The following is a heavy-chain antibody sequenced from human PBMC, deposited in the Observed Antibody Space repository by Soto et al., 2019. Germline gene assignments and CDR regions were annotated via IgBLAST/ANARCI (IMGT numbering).Heavy chain of an antibody. CDR1: GFSFSSYG. CDR3: GAGQYFSDY. Sequence: QVQLVESGGGVVQPGRSLRLSYAASGFSFSSYGMHWVRQAPGKGLEWVALISYGGSEKYFADSVKGRFTISRDNSKNTLYLQMNSLRVEDTAVYYCGAGQYFSDYWGQGTLVTVSS. J-gene: IGHJ4*02. V-gene: IGHV3-30*03. D-gene: IGHD6-13*01. CDR2: ISYGGSEK.